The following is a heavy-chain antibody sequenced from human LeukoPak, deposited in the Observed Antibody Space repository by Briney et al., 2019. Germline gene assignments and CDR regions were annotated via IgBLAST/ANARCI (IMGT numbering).Heavy chain of an antibody. J-gene: IGHJ6*03. D-gene: IGHD3-10*01. CDR1: GFTFSSYA. V-gene: IGHV3-21*01. CDR3: ARERLWFGELSTPYYMDV. Sequence: GGSLRLSCAASGFTFSSYAMSWVRQAPGKGLEWVSSISSSSSYIYYADSVKGRFTISRDNAKNSLYLQMNSLRAEDTAVYYCARERLWFGELSTPYYMDVWGKGTTVTVSS. CDR2: ISSSSSYI.